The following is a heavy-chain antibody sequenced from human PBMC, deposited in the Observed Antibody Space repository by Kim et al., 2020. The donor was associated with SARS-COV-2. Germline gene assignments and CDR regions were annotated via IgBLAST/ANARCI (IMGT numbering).Heavy chain of an antibody. CDR2: IYDSGRT. CDR3: ARRNRDSWYYFDY. J-gene: IGHJ4*02. V-gene: IGHV4-59*01. CDR1: GAFFSTYY. Sequence: SETLSLTCTVSGAFFSTYYWSWIRQPPGKGLEWIGHIYDSGRTNYHPSLKSRVTISSDTSKSQFSLRLTYVTAADTAVYYCARRNRDSWYYFDYWGRGTL. D-gene: IGHD6-13*01.